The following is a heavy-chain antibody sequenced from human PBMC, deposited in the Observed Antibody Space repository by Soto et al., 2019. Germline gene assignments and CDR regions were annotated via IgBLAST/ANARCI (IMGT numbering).Heavy chain of an antibody. CDR1: GYTFTGYY. CDR2: IDPNSGST. CDR3: AGKYYGSSGYYDVDD. Sequence: ASVKVSCNASGYTFTGYYRHWVRQAPGQGLEWIGWIDPNSGSTNYAPKFQGRVTMTRDTSMTTASMELSRLRPDDTAVYYCAGKYYGSSGYYDVDDWGQGTLVTVSS. D-gene: IGHD3-22*01. J-gene: IGHJ4*02. V-gene: IGHV1-2*02.